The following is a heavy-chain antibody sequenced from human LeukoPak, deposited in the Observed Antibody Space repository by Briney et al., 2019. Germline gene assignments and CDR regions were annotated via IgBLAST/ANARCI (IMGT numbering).Heavy chain of an antibody. D-gene: IGHD4-23*01. J-gene: IGHJ4*02. CDR3: ARDYGGNSHFDY. V-gene: IGHV3-30*04. Sequence: GGSLRLSCAASGFTFSSYVMHWVRQAPGKGLEWVAVISYDGSNKYYADSVKGRFTISRDNSKNTLYLQMNSLRAEDTAVYYCARDYGGNSHFDYWGQGTLVTVSS. CDR1: GFTFSSYV. CDR2: ISYDGSNK.